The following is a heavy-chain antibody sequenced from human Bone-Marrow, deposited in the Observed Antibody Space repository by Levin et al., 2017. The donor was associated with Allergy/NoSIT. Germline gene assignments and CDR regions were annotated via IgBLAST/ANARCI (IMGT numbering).Heavy chain of an antibody. CDR2: ISSSSVYI. D-gene: IGHD2-15*01. J-gene: IGHJ6*03. Sequence: LSLTCAASGFGFSTYSMTWVRQAPGKGLEWVSSISSSSVYIYYADSVKGRFTISRDNVGNSLFLQLNSLTADDTAVYYCARAGCIGGNCFIHHFYFMDVWGRGTTVTVSS. V-gene: IGHV3-21*01. CDR3: ARAGCIGGNCFIHHFYFMDV. CDR1: GFGFSTYS.